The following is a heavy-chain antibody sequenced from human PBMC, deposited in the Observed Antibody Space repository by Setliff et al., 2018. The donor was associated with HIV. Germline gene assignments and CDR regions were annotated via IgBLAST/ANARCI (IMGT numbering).Heavy chain of an antibody. CDR1: GGSISSSSYY. J-gene: IGHJ4*02. V-gene: IGHV4-39*01. D-gene: IGHD6-13*01. Sequence: SETLSLTCTVSGGSISSSSYYWGWIRQPPGKGLEWIGSIYYSGSTYYNPSLKSRVTISVDTSKNQFPLKLSSVTAADTAVYYCARHSEYSSSWYYFDYWGQGTLVTVSS. CDR3: ARHSEYSSSWYYFDY. CDR2: IYYSGST.